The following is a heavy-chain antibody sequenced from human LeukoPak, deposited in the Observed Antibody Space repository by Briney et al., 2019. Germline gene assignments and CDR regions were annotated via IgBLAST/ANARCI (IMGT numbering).Heavy chain of an antibody. CDR1: GFTFSDYA. CDR3: ARHITMIVVVIADAFDI. J-gene: IGHJ3*02. V-gene: IGHV3-7*01. CDR2: IKQDGSEK. Sequence: GGSLRLSWAASGFTFSDYAMSWVRQAPGKGLEWVANIKQDGSEKYYVDSVKGRFTISRDNAKNSLYLQMNSLRAEDTAVYYCARHITMIVVVIADAFDIWGQGTMVTVSS. D-gene: IGHD3-22*01.